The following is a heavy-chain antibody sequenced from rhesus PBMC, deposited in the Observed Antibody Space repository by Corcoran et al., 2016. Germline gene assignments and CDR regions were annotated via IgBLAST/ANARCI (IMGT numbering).Heavy chain of an antibody. CDR2: CNSGGGRP. D-gene: IGHD2-15*01. J-gene: IGHJ4*01. V-gene: IGHV3S25*01. CDR1: GFTFSSYW. CDR3: AEEALL. Sequence: EVQLVESGGGLVQPGGSLRLSCAASGFTFSSYWMNWVRQAPGKGLGGVPACNSGGGRPYYANSGKGRFTLSRDNAKNTLSLQVNSLEAKDTAVYYCAEEALLWGQGVLVTVSS.